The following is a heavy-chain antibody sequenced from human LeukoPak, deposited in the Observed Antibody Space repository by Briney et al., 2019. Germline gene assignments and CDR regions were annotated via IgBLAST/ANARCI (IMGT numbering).Heavy chain of an antibody. D-gene: IGHD3-10*02. CDR2: INSGSNTI. CDR1: GFTLSSYS. J-gene: IGHJ6*04. V-gene: IGHV3-48*01. CDR3: AELGITMIGGV. Sequence: GGSLRLSCAASGFTLSSYSMNWVRQAPGKGLEWVSYINSGSNTIYYADSVKGRFTISRDNAKNSLYLQMNSLRAEDTAVYYCAELGITMIGGVWGKGTTVTISS.